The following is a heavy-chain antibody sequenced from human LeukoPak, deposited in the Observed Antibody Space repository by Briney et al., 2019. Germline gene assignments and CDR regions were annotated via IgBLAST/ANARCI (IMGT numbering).Heavy chain of an antibody. CDR3: AREDYYDSGSSDY. CDR2: IIPIFGTA. J-gene: IGHJ4*02. D-gene: IGHD3-22*01. Sequence: ASVEVSCKASGGTFSSYAISWVRQAPGQGLEWMGGIIPIFGTANYAQKFQGRVTITRNTSISTAYMELSSLRSEDTAIYYCAREDYYDSGSSDYWGQGTLVTVSS. CDR1: GGTFSSYA. V-gene: IGHV1-69*05.